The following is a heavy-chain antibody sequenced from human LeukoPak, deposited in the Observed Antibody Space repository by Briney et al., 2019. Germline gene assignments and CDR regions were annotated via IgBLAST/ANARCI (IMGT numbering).Heavy chain of an antibody. D-gene: IGHD1-1*01. V-gene: IGHV4-31*03. CDR2: IYYSGST. CDR1: GGSISSGGYY. J-gene: IGHJ4*02. Sequence: PSQTLSLTCTVSGGSISSGGYYWSWIRQQPGKGLEWIGYIYYSGSTYYNPSLKSRVTISVDTSKNQFSLKLGSVTAADTAVYYCARVDVLEPFWGGEGFDYWGQGTLVTVSS. CDR3: ARVDVLEPFWGGEGFDY.